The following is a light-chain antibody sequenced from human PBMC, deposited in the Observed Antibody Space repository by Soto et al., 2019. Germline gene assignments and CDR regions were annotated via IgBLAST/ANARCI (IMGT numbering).Light chain of an antibody. CDR3: QQYGSSPLT. J-gene: IGKJ4*01. Sequence: EIVLTQSPGTLSLSPGETATLSCRASQSVSSSYLAWYQQKPGQAPKVLIYRASSRATGIPDRFSGSGSGTDFTLTISRLEPEDFAVYYCQQYGSSPLTFGGGTKVDIK. CDR2: RAS. V-gene: IGKV3-20*01. CDR1: QSVSSSY.